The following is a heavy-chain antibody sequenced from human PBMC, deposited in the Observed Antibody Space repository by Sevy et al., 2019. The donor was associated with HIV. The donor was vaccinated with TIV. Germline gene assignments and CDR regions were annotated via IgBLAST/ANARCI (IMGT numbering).Heavy chain of an antibody. CDR2: IYTSGST. Sequence: SETLSLTCTVSGGSISSGSYYWSWIRQPAGKGLEWIGRIYTSGSTNYNPSLKSRVTISVATSKNQLSLRLRSVTAADTAVYYCARGGSTWAGWFDPWGQGTLVTVSS. V-gene: IGHV4-61*02. CDR3: ARGGSTWAGWFDP. J-gene: IGHJ5*02. D-gene: IGHD2-2*01. CDR1: GGSISSGSYY.